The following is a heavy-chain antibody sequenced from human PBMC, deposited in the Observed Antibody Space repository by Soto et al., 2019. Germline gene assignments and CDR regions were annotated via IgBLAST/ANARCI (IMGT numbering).Heavy chain of an antibody. CDR3: ARVSWREKYGMDV. Sequence: GGSLRLSCAASGFTFSDSYMSWIRQAPGKGLEWISYITFSGNTVYYADSLKGRFTISRDNAKNSLYLQMNRLRAEDTAVYYCARVSWREKYGMDVWGQGPTVTVSS. CDR2: ITFSGNTV. J-gene: IGHJ6*02. CDR1: GFTFSDSY. V-gene: IGHV3-11*01.